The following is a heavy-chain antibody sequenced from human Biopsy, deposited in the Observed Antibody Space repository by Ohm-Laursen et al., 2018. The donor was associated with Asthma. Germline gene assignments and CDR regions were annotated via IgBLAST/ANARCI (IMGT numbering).Heavy chain of an antibody. CDR1: GFSFDNYF. V-gene: IGHV1-46*02. CDR2: INPSGAGT. J-gene: IGHJ4*02. CDR3: ARARETTNYGDSDFDI. Sequence: ESSVKVSCKASGFSFDNYFMHWVRQAPGQGLEWMGIINPSGAGTRYAEKFRGRLIVTRDASTRTAFMDLRSLRSDDTATYFCARARETTNYGDSDFDIWGQGTLITVSS. D-gene: IGHD2-8*01.